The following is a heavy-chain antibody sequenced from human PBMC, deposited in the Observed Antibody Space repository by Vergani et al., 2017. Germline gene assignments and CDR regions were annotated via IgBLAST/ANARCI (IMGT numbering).Heavy chain of an antibody. J-gene: IGHJ4*02. V-gene: IGHV3-33*01. CDR1: SFKLGDYG. CDR2: TWYEGNNN. CDR3: ARETRDTPSSLDY. D-gene: IGHD5-24*01. Sequence: QVKLEESGGGVVQPGRSLRLSCTPSSFKLGDYGMHWVRQAPGRGLEWVSMTWYEGNNNYYADSVKGRFTISKDISKNTLYLQRNSLRGDDTSVYYCARETRDTPSSLDYWCQGTLVTVSS.